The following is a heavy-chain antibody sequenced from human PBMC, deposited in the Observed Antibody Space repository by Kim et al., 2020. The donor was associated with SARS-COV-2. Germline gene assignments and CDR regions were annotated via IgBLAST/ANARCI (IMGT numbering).Heavy chain of an antibody. J-gene: IGHJ3*02. V-gene: IGHV3-73*01. CDR1: GFIFSGSA. Sequence: GGSLRLSCAASGFIFSGSAMHWVRQASGKGLEWVGRIRSKANSYATAYAASVKGRFTISRDDSKTTTYLQMNSLKTEDTAEYYWTRVPGTTLAFWEAVD. CDR3: TRVPGTTLAFWEAVD. CDR2: IRSKANSYAT. D-gene: IGHD1-1*01.